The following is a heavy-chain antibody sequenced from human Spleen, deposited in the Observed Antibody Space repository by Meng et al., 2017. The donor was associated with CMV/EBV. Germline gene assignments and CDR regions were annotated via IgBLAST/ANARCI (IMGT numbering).Heavy chain of an antibody. D-gene: IGHD2-15*01. CDR3: ARGPCSGGRCYFDY. Sequence: GESLKISCAVSGFTFSNYAVHWVRQAPGKGLEWVAVISYDGSNKDYADPVKGRFSISRDNSKNTLYLQMNRLRVEDTAVYYCARGPCSGGRCYFDYWGQGTLVTVSS. J-gene: IGHJ4*02. CDR2: ISYDGSNK. V-gene: IGHV3-30*04. CDR1: GFTFSNYA.